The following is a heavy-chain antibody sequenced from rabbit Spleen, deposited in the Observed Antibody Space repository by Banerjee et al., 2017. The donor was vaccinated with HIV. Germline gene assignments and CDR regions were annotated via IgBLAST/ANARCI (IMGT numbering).Heavy chain of an antibody. J-gene: IGHJ6*01. V-gene: IGHV1S40*01. D-gene: IGHD8-1*01. CDR3: ARDSGSSFSSYGMDL. Sequence: QSLEESGGDLVKPGASLTLTCTASGVSFSSNNYMCWVRQAPGKGLEWIACMDTGSSGFTYFASWAKGRFTISKASATTVTLQMTSLTAADTATYFCARDSGSSFSSYGMDLWGPGTLVTV. CDR1: GVSFSSNNY. CDR2: MDTGSSGFT.